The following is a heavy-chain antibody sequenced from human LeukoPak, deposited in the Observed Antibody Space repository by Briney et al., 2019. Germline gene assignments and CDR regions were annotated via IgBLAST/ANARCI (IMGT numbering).Heavy chain of an antibody. CDR3: ARASVSRDGYNSGTYYMDV. CDR2: IYHSGST. D-gene: IGHD5-24*01. V-gene: IGHV4-39*07. J-gene: IGHJ6*03. CDR1: GGSISSSSYY. Sequence: SETLSLTCTVSGGSISSSSYYWGWIRQPPGKGLEWIGEIYHSGSTNYNPSLKSRVTISVDKSKNQFSLKLSSVTAADTAVYYCARASVSRDGYNSGTYYMDVWGKGTTVTVSS.